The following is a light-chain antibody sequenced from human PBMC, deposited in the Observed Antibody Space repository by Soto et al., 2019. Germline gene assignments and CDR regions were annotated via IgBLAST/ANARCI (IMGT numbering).Light chain of an antibody. CDR3: QQYGSSPLT. CDR2: GAS. J-gene: IGKJ4*01. Sequence: EIVLTQSPGTLSLSPGERAALSCRASQNVSSTYLAWYQQKPGQAPRLLISGASSRATGIPDRFSGSGSGTDFTLTISRLEPEDFAVYYCQQYGSSPLTFGGGTKVDIK. CDR1: QNVSSTY. V-gene: IGKV3-20*01.